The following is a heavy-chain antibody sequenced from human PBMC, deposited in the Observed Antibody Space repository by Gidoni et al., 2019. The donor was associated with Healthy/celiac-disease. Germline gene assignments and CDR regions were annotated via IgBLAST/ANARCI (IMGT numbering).Heavy chain of an antibody. CDR1: GFTFSSYA. J-gene: IGHJ4*02. D-gene: IGHD6-19*01. CDR2: ISGSGGST. V-gene: IGHV3-23*01. Sequence: EVQLLASGGGLVQPGGSLRLSCAASGFTFSSYAMSWVRQAPGKGLGWVSAISGSGGSTYYADSVKGRFTISRDNSKNTLYLQMNSLRAEDTAVYYCAKDDEPGIAVAGGGYWGQGTLVTVSS. CDR3: AKDDEPGIAVAGGGY.